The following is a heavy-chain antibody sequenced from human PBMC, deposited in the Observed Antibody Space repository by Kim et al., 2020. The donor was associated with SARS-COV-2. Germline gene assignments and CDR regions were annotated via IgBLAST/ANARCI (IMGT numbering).Heavy chain of an antibody. J-gene: IGHJ6*02. V-gene: IGHV3-30*18. D-gene: IGHD3-10*01. Sequence: GRSLRLSCAASGFNFSNFGMHWVRQAPGKGLEWLTVMSYHGKNKYYADSVKGRFTISRDNSENTLYLQMNSLRTEDTAVYYCAKGITVVRGVYFYYGMDVWGQGTTVIVSS. CDR1: GFNFSNFG. CDR2: MSYHGKNK. CDR3: AKGITVVRGVYFYYGMDV.